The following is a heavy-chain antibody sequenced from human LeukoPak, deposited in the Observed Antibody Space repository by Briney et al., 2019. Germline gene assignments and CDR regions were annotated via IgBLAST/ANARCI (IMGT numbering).Heavy chain of an antibody. V-gene: IGHV1-69*13. CDR2: IIPIFGTA. CDR3: ARVSCSSTSCSREWVYDYMDV. D-gene: IGHD2-2*01. CDR1: GGTFSSYA. Sequence: ASVKVSCKASGGTFSSYAISWRRQAPGQGLEWMGGIIPIFGTANYAQKFQGRVTITADESTSTAYMELSSLRSEDTALYYCARVSCSSTSCSREWVYDYMDVWGKGTTVTVSS. J-gene: IGHJ6*03.